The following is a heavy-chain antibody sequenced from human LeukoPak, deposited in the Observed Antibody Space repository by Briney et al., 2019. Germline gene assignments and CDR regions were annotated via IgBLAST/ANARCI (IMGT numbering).Heavy chain of an antibody. J-gene: IGHJ1*01. V-gene: IGHV3-23*01. CDR2: ISGSGGST. CDR1: GFTFSSYA. CDR3: AKAIQIAAAASDFQH. D-gene: IGHD6-13*01. Sequence: PGGSLRLFCAASGFTFSSYAMSWVRQAPGKGLEWVSAISGSGGSTYYADSVKGRFTISRDNSKDTLYLQMNSLRAEDTAVYYCAKAIQIAAAASDFQHWGQGTLVTVSS.